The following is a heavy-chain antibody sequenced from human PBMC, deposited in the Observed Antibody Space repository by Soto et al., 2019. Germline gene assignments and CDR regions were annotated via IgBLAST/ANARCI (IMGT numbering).Heavy chain of an antibody. V-gene: IGHV3-23*01. CDR2: ISGSGGST. CDR3: AKWAAPSYKPRGGFDY. J-gene: IGHJ4*02. D-gene: IGHD2-15*01. Sequence: PGGSLRLSCAASGFTFSSYAMSWVRQAPGKGLEWVSAISGSGGSTYYADSVKGRFTISRDNSKNTLYLQMNSLRAEDTAVYYCAKWAAPSYKPRGGFDYWGQGTLVTVSS. CDR1: GFTFSSYA.